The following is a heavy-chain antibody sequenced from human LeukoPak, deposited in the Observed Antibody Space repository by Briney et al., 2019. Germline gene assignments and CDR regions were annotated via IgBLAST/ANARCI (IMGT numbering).Heavy chain of an antibody. J-gene: IGHJ4*02. Sequence: GGSLRLSCAASGFTFSSYAMSWVRQAPGKGLEWVSSISGSGGSTYYADSVKGRLTISRDNSKDTLYLQMNSLRAEDTAVYYCARTPYYDFWSGYYSPFDYWGQGTLVTVSS. CDR3: ARTPYYDFWSGYYSPFDY. CDR1: GFTFSSYA. D-gene: IGHD3-3*01. CDR2: ISGSGGST. V-gene: IGHV3-23*01.